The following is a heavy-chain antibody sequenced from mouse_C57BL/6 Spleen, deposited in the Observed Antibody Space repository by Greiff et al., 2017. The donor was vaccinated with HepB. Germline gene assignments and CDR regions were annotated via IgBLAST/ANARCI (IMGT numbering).Heavy chain of an antibody. D-gene: IGHD1-1*01. Sequence: EVQLQQSGPELVKPGASVKISCKASGYTFTDYYMNWVKQSHGKSLEWIGDINPNNGGTSYNQKFKGKATLTVDKSSSTAYMELRSLTSEDSAVYYCARGTTVVHDFDYWGQGTTLTVSS. CDR2: INPNNGGT. V-gene: IGHV1-26*01. CDR3: ARGTTVVHDFDY. J-gene: IGHJ2*01. CDR1: GYTFTDYY.